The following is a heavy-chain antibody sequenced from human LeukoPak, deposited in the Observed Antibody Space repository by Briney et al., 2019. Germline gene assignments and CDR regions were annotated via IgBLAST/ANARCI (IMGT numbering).Heavy chain of an antibody. Sequence: GGSLRLSCAASGFTFSSYAMHWVRQAPGKGLEWVAVTSYDGSNKYYADSVKGRFTISRDNSKNTLYLQMNSLRAEDTAVYYCARDLARIAAASSPFDYWGQGTLVTVSS. CDR1: GFTFSSYA. CDR2: TSYDGSNK. D-gene: IGHD6-13*01. CDR3: ARDLARIAAASSPFDY. V-gene: IGHV3-30*04. J-gene: IGHJ4*02.